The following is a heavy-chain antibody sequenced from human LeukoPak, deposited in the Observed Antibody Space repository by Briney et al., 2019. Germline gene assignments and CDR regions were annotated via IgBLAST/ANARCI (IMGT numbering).Heavy chain of an antibody. J-gene: IGHJ4*02. Sequence: KPSETLSLXCAVSGGSISSYYWSWIRQPPGKGLEWIGYIYYSGSTNYNPSLKSRVTISVDTSKNQFSLKLSSVTAADTAVYYCARVRGGWYDYWGQGTLVTVSS. CDR2: IYYSGST. D-gene: IGHD6-19*01. CDR1: GGSISSYY. CDR3: ARVRGGWYDY. V-gene: IGHV4-59*01.